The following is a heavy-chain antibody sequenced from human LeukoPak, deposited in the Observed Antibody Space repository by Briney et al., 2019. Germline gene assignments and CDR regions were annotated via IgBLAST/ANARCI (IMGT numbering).Heavy chain of an antibody. CDR3: ARDDKYAFAN. CDR2: IGIDSGNT. CDR1: GFTFSDYS. D-gene: IGHD2-2*01. J-gene: IGHJ4*02. V-gene: IGHV3-48*01. Sequence: GGSLRLSCAASGFTFSDYSMNWVRQAPGKGLEWISYIGIDSGNTNYADSVKGRFTISGDKAKNSLYLQMSSLRVEDTAVYYCARDDKYAFANWGQGTLVTLPS.